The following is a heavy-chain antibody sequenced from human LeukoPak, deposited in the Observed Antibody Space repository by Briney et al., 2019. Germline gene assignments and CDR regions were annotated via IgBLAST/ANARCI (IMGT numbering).Heavy chain of an antibody. CDR1: GGSFSGYY. V-gene: IGHV4-34*01. J-gene: IGHJ3*02. CDR2: INHSGST. Sequence: SETLSLTCAVYGGSFSGYYWSWIRQPPGKGLEWIGEINHSGSTNYNPSLKSRVTISVDTSKNQFSLKLSSVTAADTAVYYCAKSAGTMASFDIWGQGTMVTVSS. D-gene: IGHD1-7*01. CDR3: AKSAGTMASFDI.